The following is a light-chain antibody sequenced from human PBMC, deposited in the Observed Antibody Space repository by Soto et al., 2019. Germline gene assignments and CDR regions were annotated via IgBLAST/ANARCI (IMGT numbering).Light chain of an antibody. V-gene: IGKV1-27*01. J-gene: IGKJ4*01. CDR1: QGINNH. CDR3: QNYNNAPPAGT. CDR2: AAS. Sequence: DFQMTQSPSSLSASVGDRVTITCRASQGINNHLAWFQQKPGKVPKVLIYAASTLQSGVPSRFSGSGSGTDLTITISSLKPEEVATYYCQNYNNAPPAGTFGGGTKVEIK.